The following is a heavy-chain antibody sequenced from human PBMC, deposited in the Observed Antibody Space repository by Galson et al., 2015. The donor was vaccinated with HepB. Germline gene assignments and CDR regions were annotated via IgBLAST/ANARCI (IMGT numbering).Heavy chain of an antibody. CDR2: ISGSGSNS. V-gene: IGHV3-23*01. D-gene: IGHD3-22*01. J-gene: IGHJ4*02. CDR1: GFTFSSYA. Sequence: SLRLSCAASGFTFSSYAMTWVRQAPGKGLEWVSVISGSGSNSYYADSVKGRFTISRDNSKNTLFLQMNSLRAEDTAVYYCARTYYYDSSGYYEGGDDYWGRGTLVTVSS. CDR3: ARTYYYDSSGYYEGGDDY.